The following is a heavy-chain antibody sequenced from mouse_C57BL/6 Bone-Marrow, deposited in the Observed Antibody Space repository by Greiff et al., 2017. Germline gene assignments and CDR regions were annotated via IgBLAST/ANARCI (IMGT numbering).Heavy chain of an antibody. CDR2: IYPRSGNT. CDR3: ARAGGWLLRDFDY. V-gene: IGHV1-81*01. D-gene: IGHD2-3*01. J-gene: IGHJ2*01. Sequence: VQLQQSGAELARPGASVKLSCKASGYTFTSYGISWVKQRTGQGLEWIGEIYPRSGNTYYNEKFKGQATLTADKSSSTAYMQLRSLTSEDSAVYFCARAGGWLLRDFDYWGQGTTLTVSS. CDR1: GYTFTSYG.